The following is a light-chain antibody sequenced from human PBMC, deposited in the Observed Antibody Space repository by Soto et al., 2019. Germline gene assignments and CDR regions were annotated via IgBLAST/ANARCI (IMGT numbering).Light chain of an antibody. CDR3: VLYMGSGIWV. CDR2: TTN. V-gene: IGLV8-61*01. J-gene: IGLJ3*02. CDR1: SGSVSPSYY. Sequence: QTVVTQEPSFSVSPGGTVTLTCGLSSGSVSPSYYPGWFQQTPGQAPRALIYTTNTRSSGVPDRFSGSILGNKAALTITGAQEDDESDYYCVLYMGSGIWVFGGGTKLTVL.